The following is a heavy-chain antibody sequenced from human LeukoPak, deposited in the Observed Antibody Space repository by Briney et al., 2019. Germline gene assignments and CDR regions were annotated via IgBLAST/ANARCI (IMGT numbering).Heavy chain of an antibody. Sequence: PGGSLRLSCAASGFTFRSYWMHWVRQAPGKGLVWVSRINSVGSSTTYADSVKGRFTISRDNAKNTLHLQMNSLRVEDTAVYYCAVLSSGYPVDYWGQGTLVTVSS. CDR1: GFTFRSYW. D-gene: IGHD3-22*01. CDR2: INSVGSST. J-gene: IGHJ4*02. V-gene: IGHV3-74*01. CDR3: AVLSSGYPVDY.